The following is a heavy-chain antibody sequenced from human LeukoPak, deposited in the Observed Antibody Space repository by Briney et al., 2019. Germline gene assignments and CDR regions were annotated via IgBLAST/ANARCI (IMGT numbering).Heavy chain of an antibody. CDR1: GYIFISYY. J-gene: IGHJ4*02. V-gene: IGHV1-46*01. Sequence: ASVKVSCKASGYIFISYYIHWVRQAPGQGLEWMGVINPSDGSTNYAQKYQDRVTMTRDTSTRTVYMQLSSLRSDDTAVYYCARDVAREFDYWGQGPWSPSPQ. CDR2: INPSDGST. CDR3: ARDVAREFDY.